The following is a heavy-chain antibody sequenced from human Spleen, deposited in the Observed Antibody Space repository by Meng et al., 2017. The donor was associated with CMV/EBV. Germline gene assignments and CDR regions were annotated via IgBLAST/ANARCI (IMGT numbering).Heavy chain of an antibody. V-gene: IGHV3-11*01. J-gene: IGHJ4*02. CDR3: AKDGMYSSSWTFDY. CDR1: GFTFSDYY. CDR2: ISNTGTTI. D-gene: IGHD6-13*01. Sequence: GESLKISCAASGFTFSDYYMTWIRQAPGKGLEWVSYISNTGTTIYYADSVRGRFTISRDNAKNSLYLQMNSLRAEDTALYYCAKDGMYSSSWTFDYWGQGTLVTVSS.